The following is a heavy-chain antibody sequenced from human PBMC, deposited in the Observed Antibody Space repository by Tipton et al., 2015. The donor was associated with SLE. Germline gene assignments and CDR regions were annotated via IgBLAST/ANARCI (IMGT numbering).Heavy chain of an antibody. J-gene: IGHJ4*02. CDR1: GGSISSGGYS. CDR3: ARGGYYDSSGYFDY. V-gene: IGHV4-30-2*01. D-gene: IGHD3-22*01. Sequence: TLSLTCAVSGGSISSGGYSWSWIRQPPGKGLEWIGYIYHSGSTYYNPSLKSRVTISVDRSKNQFSLKLSSVTAADTAVYYCARGGYYDSSGYFDYWGQGTLVTFSS. CDR2: IYHSGST.